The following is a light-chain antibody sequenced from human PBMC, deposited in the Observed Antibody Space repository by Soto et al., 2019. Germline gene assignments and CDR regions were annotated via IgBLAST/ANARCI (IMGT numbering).Light chain of an antibody. CDR1: SSDVGGYKY. J-gene: IGLJ1*01. V-gene: IGLV2-14*01. CDR2: DVN. Sequence: QSALTQPASVSGSPGQSITIPCTGTSSDVGGYKYVSWYQQVPGKVPKLIIYDVNNRPSGVSKRFSGSKSGNTASLTISGLQAEDEADYYCSSFAGSSTFEVFGTGTKVTVL. CDR3: SSFAGSSTFEV.